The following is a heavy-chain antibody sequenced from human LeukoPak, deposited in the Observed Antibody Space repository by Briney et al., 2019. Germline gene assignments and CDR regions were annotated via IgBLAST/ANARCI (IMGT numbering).Heavy chain of an antibody. CDR3: ARSGGEQVDY. CDR2: IYYSGST. Sequence: NPSETLSLTCTVSGVSISSYYWSWLRQPPGKGLEWIGYIYYSGSTNYNPSLKSRVTISVDTSKNQFSLKLSSVTAADTAVYYCARSGGEQVDYWGQGTLVTVSS. CDR1: GVSISSYY. J-gene: IGHJ4*02. D-gene: IGHD1-26*01. V-gene: IGHV4-59*01.